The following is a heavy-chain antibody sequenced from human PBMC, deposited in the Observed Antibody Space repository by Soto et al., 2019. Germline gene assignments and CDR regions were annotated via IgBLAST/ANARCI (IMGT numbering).Heavy chain of an antibody. CDR2: IYYSGST. J-gene: IGHJ4*02. Sequence: SETLSLTCTVSGGSISSYYWSWIRQPPGKGLEWIGYIYYSGSTNYNPSLKSRVTISVDTSKNQFSLKLSSVTAADTAVYYCARESCSGGSCYYNYWGQGTLVTVSS. D-gene: IGHD2-15*01. CDR1: GGSISSYY. CDR3: ARESCSGGSCYYNY. V-gene: IGHV4-59*01.